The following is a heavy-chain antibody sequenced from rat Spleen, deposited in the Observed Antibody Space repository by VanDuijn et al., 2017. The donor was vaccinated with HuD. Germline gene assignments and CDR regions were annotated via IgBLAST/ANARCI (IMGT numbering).Heavy chain of an antibody. CDR2: VSSGGNT. J-gene: IGHJ1*01. V-gene: IGHV2S12*01. CDR3: AREDYDGTYFYWYFDF. Sequence: QVQLKESGPGLVQPSQTLSLTCTVSGFSLTSDGVSWVRQPPGKGLEWIAAVSSGGNTYYDSTLKSRLSISRDTSKSQVFLKMNSLQTEDTAMYFCAREDYDGTYFYWYFDFWGPGTMVTVSS. D-gene: IGHD1-12*02. CDR1: GFSLTSDG.